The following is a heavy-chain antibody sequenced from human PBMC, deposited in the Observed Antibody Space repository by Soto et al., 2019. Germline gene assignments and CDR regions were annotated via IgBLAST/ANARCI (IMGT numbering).Heavy chain of an antibody. Sequence: QVQLVQSGAEVKKPGASVKVSCKASRYSFTSYYMHWVRQAPGQGLEWMGIINPSGGSTSYAQKFQGRVTMTRDTSTSTVDMELSSLRSEDTALYYCARDGCSSTTCYVYWDQGTLVTVSS. CDR3: ARDGCSSTTCYVY. CDR1: RYSFTSYY. CDR2: INPSGGST. J-gene: IGHJ4*02. D-gene: IGHD2-2*01. V-gene: IGHV1-46*01.